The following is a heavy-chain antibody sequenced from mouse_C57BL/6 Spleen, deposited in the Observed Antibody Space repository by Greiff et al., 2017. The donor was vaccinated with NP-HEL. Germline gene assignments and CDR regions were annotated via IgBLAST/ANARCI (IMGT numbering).Heavy chain of an antibody. CDR2: IDPSDSYT. V-gene: IGHV1-69*01. J-gene: IGHJ1*03. D-gene: IGHD1-1*01. CDR1: GYTFTSYW. CDR3: ARYPVTTVVGRGYFDV. Sequence: QVQLQQPGAELVMPGASVKLSCKASGYTFTSYWMHWVKQRPGQGLEWIGEIDPSDSYTNYNQKFKGKSTLTVDKSSSTAYMQLSSLTSEDSAVYYCARYPVTTVVGRGYFDVWGTGTTVTVSS.